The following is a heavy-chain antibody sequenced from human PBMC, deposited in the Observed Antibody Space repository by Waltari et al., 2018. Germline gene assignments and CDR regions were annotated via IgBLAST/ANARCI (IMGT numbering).Heavy chain of an antibody. J-gene: IGHJ2*01. CDR2: IIPIFGTA. D-gene: IGHD3-10*01. Sequence: QVQLVQSGAEVKKPGSSVKVSCTASGGTVCSYASRWVRQAPGQGLEWMGGIIPIFGTANYAQKFQGRVTITADESTSTAYMELSSLRSEDTAVYYCARHPSMVYWYFDLWGRGTLVTVSS. CDR3: ARHPSMVYWYFDL. V-gene: IGHV1-69*01. CDR1: GGTVCSYA.